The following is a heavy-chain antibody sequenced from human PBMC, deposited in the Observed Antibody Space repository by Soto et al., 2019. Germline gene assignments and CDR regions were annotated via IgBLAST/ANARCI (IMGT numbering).Heavy chain of an antibody. Sequence: QVQLVQSGAEVKKPGSSVKVSCGASGGTFSSYPINWVRQAPGQGLEWMGGIIPVFGTSNYAQKFQGRVTITADESTSTAYMELRSLRSKDTAVYYWERVGHITNYGMTVRGQGTTATVYS. V-gene: IGHV1-69*01. CDR2: IIPVFGTS. CDR1: GGTFSSYP. CDR3: ERVGHITNYGMTV. D-gene: IGHD1-20*01. J-gene: IGHJ6*01.